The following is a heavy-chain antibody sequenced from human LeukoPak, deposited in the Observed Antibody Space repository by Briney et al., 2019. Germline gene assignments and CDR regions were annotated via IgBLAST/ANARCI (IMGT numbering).Heavy chain of an antibody. Sequence: SETLSLTCTVSGGSISSGSYYWRWIRQPAGKGLEWIGRIYTSGSTNYNPSLESRVTISVDASKNQFSLKLSPMTAANAAVYYSASDNDFRSAWGQGTLVTVSS. CDR1: GGSISSGSYY. J-gene: IGHJ5*02. V-gene: IGHV4-61*02. CDR2: IYTSGST. CDR3: ASDNDFRSA. D-gene: IGHD3-3*01.